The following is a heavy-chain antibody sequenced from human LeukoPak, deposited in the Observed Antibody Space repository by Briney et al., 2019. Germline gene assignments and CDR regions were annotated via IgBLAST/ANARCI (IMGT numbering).Heavy chain of an antibody. CDR1: GFTFSSYG. D-gene: IGHD3-10*01. CDR2: ISYDVGKK. Sequence: GRSLRLSCAASGFTFSSYGMHWVRQAPGKGLEWVAVISYDVGKKYYADSVKGRFTISRDNSKNTLYLQMNSLRAEDTAVYYCARGALLWFGDTTNRLAVDYWGQGTLVTVSS. J-gene: IGHJ4*02. CDR3: ARGALLWFGDTTNRLAVDY. V-gene: IGHV3-30*03.